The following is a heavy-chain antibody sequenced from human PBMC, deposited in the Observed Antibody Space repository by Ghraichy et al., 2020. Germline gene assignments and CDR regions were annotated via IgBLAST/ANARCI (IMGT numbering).Heavy chain of an antibody. V-gene: IGHV1-18*04. CDR2: IKSYNGDT. CDR1: GYTFSNYG. D-gene: IGHD4-11*01. Sequence: ASVKVSCKASGYTFSNYGVSWVRQAPGQGLVWMGWIKSYNGDTNYAQNLQGRVTMTTDTSTSTAYMELRGLRSDDTAIYYRARYSNSISNYYLSMDVWGQGTTVTVSS. J-gene: IGHJ6*02. CDR3: ARYSNSISNYYLSMDV.